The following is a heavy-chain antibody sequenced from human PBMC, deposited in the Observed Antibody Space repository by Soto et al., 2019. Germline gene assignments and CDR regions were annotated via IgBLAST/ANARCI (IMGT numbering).Heavy chain of an antibody. CDR2: ISYDGSNK. D-gene: IGHD4-17*01. CDR1: GFTFSSYG. CDR3: AKDGGDYGDYSDFLYWFDP. Sequence: GGSLRLSCAASGFTFSSYGMHWVRQAPGKGLEWVAVISYDGSNKYYADSVKGRFTISRDNSKNTLYLQMNSLRAEDTAVYYCAKDGGDYGDYSDFLYWFDPWGQGTLVTVSS. J-gene: IGHJ5*02. V-gene: IGHV3-30*18.